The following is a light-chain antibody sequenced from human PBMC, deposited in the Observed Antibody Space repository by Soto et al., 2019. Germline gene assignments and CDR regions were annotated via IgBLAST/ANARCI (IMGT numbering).Light chain of an antibody. CDR1: SSDVGSYNL. Sequence: QSVLTQPASVSGSPGQSITISCTGTSSDVGSYNLVSWYQQLPGKAPKLMIYEGSKRPSGVSNRFSGFKSGNTASLTISGLRAEDEADYYCCSYAGSNTWVFGGGTKLTVL. V-gene: IGLV2-23*01. CDR3: CSYAGSNTWV. J-gene: IGLJ3*02. CDR2: EGS.